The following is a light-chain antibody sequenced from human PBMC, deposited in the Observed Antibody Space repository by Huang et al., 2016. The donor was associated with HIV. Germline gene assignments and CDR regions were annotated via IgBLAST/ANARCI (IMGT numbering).Light chain of an antibody. V-gene: IGKV3-20*01. CDR1: QSVSNY. CDR2: GAS. CDR3: QQYGGSPLT. J-gene: IGKJ4*01. Sequence: EIVLTQSPGTLSLSPGERATLSCRASQSVSNYLAWYQRKPGQVPRLLIYGASSRTTCIPDMFRGSVSVTDFTLTISRLEPKDLSFYYCQQYGGSPLTFGGGIKVEPK.